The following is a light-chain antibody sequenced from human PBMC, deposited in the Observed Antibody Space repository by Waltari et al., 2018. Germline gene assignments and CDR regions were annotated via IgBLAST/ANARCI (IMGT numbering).Light chain of an antibody. Sequence: QSALSQPASVSGSPGQSITISCTGTSSDVGAFNHVSWYQQLPGKVPKLIVFDVTSRPSGVSSRFSGYKSDNTASLTISGLQADDEAEYFCGSYVSSSTFVFGSGTKVTVL. CDR3: GSYVSSSTFV. J-gene: IGLJ1*01. V-gene: IGLV2-14*03. CDR2: DVT. CDR1: SSDVGAFNH.